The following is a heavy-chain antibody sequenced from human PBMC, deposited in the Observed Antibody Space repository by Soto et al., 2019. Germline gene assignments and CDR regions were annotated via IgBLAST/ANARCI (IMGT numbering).Heavy chain of an antibody. CDR2: ISSSSSTI. J-gene: IGHJ5*02. CDR3: ARGGGSYYDFWSGPPYNWFDP. D-gene: IGHD3-3*01. Sequence: EVQLVESGGGLVQPGGSLRLSCAASGFTFSSYSMNWVRQAPGKGLEWVSYISSSSSTIYYADSVKGRFTISRDNAKNSLYLQMNSLRDEDTAVYYCARGGGSYYDFWSGPPYNWFDPWGQGTPVTVSS. CDR1: GFTFSSYS. V-gene: IGHV3-48*02.